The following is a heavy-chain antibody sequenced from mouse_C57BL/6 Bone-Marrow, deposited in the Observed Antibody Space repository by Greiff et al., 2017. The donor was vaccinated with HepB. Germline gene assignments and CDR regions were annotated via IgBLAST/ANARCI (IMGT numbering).Heavy chain of an antibody. J-gene: IGHJ4*01. D-gene: IGHD1-1*01. CDR1: GYTFTDYE. V-gene: IGHV1-15*01. Sequence: VQLQQSGAELVRPGASVTLSCKASGYTFTDYEMHWVKQTPVHGLEWIGAIDPETGGTAYNQKFKGKAILTADKSSSTAYMELRSLTSEDSAVYYCTRRGFFYYGSSYGAMDYWGQGTSVTVSS. CDR3: TRRGFFYYGSSYGAMDY. CDR2: IDPETGGT.